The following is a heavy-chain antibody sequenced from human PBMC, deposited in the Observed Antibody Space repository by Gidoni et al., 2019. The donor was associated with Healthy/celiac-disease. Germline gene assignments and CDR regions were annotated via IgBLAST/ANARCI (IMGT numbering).Heavy chain of an antibody. CDR3: ARDRIDCSSTSCIAFDI. CDR2: IIPIFGTA. J-gene: IGHJ3*02. CDR1: GGTFSSYA. D-gene: IGHD2-2*01. Sequence: QVQLVQSGAEVKKPGSSVKVSCKASGGTFSSYAISWVRQAPGQGLEWMGGIIPIFGTANYAQKFQGRVTITADKSTSTAYMELSSLRSEDTAVYYCARDRIDCSSTSCIAFDIWGQGTMVTVSS. V-gene: IGHV1-69*06.